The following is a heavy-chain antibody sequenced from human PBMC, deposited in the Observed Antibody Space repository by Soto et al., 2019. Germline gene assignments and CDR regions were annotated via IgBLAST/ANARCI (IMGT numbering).Heavy chain of an antibody. CDR2: IGAYNGNT. CDR3: ARDSLSSSWSGTYFDY. V-gene: IGHV1-18*01. CDR1: GYTFTSYG. J-gene: IGHJ4*02. Sequence: ASVKVSCKASGYTFTSYGISWVRQAPGQGLEWMGWIGAYNGNTNYAQKLQGRVTMTTDTSKNQFSLQLNSVTPEDTAVYYCARDSLSSSWSGTYFDYWGQGTLVTVSS. D-gene: IGHD6-13*01.